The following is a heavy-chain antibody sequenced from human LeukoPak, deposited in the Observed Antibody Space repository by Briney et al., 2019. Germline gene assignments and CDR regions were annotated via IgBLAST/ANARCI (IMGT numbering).Heavy chain of an antibody. Sequence: SETLSLTCSVSGASISRYYWSWIRQPPGKGLEWIGYVYYSGTTNYNPSLKSRVTISVDTSKNQFSLKLSSVTAADTAVYYCARHDRPSGSYYVSPDAFGIWGQGTMVTVSS. CDR2: VYYSGTT. J-gene: IGHJ3*02. CDR3: ARHDRPSGSYYVSPDAFGI. D-gene: IGHD1-26*01. CDR1: GASISRYY. V-gene: IGHV4-59*08.